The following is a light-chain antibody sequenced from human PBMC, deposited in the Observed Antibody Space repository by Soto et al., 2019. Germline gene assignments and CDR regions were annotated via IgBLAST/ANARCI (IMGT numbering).Light chain of an antibody. CDR1: SSDIDGYNY. Sequence: QSALTQPASVSGSPGQSITLSCTGTSSDIDGYNYVSWYQQHPGKAPKLMIYEVNNRPSGVSNRFSGSKSGNTASLTISGLQTEDEADYYCSSYTSTSTLGVFGTGTKLTVL. J-gene: IGLJ1*01. CDR2: EVN. V-gene: IGLV2-14*01. CDR3: SSYTSTSTLGV.